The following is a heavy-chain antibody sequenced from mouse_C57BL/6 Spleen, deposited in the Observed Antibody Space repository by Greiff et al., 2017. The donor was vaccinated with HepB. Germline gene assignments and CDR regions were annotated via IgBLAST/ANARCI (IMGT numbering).Heavy chain of an antibody. J-gene: IGHJ4*01. D-gene: IGHD1-1*01. CDR2: IYPGSGST. Sequence: VQLQQPGAELVKPGASVKMSCKASGYTFTSYWITWVKQRPGQGLEWIGDIYPGSGSTNYNEKFKSKATLTVDTSSSTAYMQLSSLTSEDSAVYYCARCYYGSSASAMDYWGQGTSVTVSS. CDR1: GYTFTSYW. V-gene: IGHV1-55*01. CDR3: ARCYYGSSASAMDY.